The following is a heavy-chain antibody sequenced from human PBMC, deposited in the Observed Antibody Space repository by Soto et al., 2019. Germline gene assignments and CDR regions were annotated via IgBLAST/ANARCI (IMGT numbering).Heavy chain of an antibody. D-gene: IGHD6-19*01. CDR1: GFTFSVYS. J-gene: IGHJ4*02. Sequence: EVQLVESGGDLVQREGSLRLSCVASGFTFSVYSMNWVRQAPGKGLEWFSYITSDTKTIKYADSVKGRFTISRDNAKISLYLQMNSLRDEDTAVYYCARSVEGHFDYWGQGTVVTVSS. CDR3: ARSVEGHFDY. V-gene: IGHV3-48*02. CDR2: ITSDTKTI.